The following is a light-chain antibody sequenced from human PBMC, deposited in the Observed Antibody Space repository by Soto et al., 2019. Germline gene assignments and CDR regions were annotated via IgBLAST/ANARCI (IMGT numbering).Light chain of an antibody. Sequence: QSALTQPASVSGSPGQSITVSCTGTSSDIGGSTYVSWYQQPPGKATRLIIYDVNNRPSVVAALFSASKAGNTASLTIAVLHADDEDDYYCTSYTRRGLYVFGTGTKLTVL. CDR3: TSYTRRGLYV. CDR1: SSDIGGSTY. CDR2: DVN. V-gene: IGLV2-14*01. J-gene: IGLJ1*01.